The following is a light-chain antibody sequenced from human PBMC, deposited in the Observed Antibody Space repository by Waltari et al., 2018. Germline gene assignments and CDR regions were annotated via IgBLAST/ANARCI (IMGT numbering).Light chain of an antibody. V-gene: IGKV3-15*01. Sequence: EIVLTQSPATLSLSPGERATLSCRASQSVSSTLACNQQKPGQAPRLLIYGASIRATGIPDRFSGSGSGTDFTLTISSLEPEDFAVYYCQQYSNWPRTFGQGTKVEIK. CDR3: QQYSNWPRT. CDR1: QSVSST. CDR2: GAS. J-gene: IGKJ1*01.